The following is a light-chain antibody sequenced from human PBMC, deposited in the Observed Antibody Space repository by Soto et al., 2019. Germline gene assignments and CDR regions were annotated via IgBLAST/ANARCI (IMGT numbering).Light chain of an antibody. CDR1: SSNIGTNI. J-gene: IGLJ2*01. CDR2: SNN. Sequence: QSVLTQPPSASGTPGQRVTISCSGSSSNIGTNIVNWYQQLPGTAPKLLIYSNNQRPSGVPDRFSGSKSGASASLAISGLQSEDEADSYCAAWDDSLNGVLFGGGTKLTVL. CDR3: AAWDDSLNGVL. V-gene: IGLV1-44*01.